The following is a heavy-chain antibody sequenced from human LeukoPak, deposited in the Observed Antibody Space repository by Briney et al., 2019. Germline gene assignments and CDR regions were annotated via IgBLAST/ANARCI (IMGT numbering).Heavy chain of an antibody. CDR2: ISAYNGNT. CDR3: ARATRSYGSGSYVY. J-gene: IGHJ4*02. D-gene: IGHD3-10*01. CDR1: GYTFTSYG. Sequence: ASVKVPCKASGYTFTSYGISWVRQAPGQGLEWMGWISAYNGNTNYAQKLQGRVTMTTDTSTSTAYMELRSLRSDDTAVYYCARATRSYGSGSYVYWGQGTLVTVSS. V-gene: IGHV1-18*01.